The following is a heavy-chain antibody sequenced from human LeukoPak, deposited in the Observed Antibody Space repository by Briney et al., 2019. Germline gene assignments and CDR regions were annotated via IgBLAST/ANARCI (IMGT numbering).Heavy chain of an antibody. J-gene: IGHJ4*02. CDR3: ARDRIVGATVPFDY. D-gene: IGHD1-26*01. V-gene: IGHV1-69*05. CDR1: GGTFSSYT. Sequence: SVKVSRKASGGTFSSYTIRWVRQAPGQGLEWMGRIIPIFGTANYAQKFQGRVTITTDESTSTAYMELSSLRSEDTAVYYCARDRIVGATVPFDYWGQGTLVTVSS. CDR2: IIPIFGTA.